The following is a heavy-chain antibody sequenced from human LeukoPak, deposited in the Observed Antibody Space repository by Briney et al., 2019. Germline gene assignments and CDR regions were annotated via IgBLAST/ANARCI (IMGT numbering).Heavy chain of an antibody. V-gene: IGHV1-69*13. CDR2: IIPIFGTA. CDR3: AGGGRGSSWYYTLFDY. Sequence: ASVKVSCKASGGTFSSYAISWVRQAPGQGLEWMGGIIPIFGTANYAQKFQGRVTITADESTSTAYMELSSLRSEDTAVYYCAGGGRGSSWYYTLFDYWGQGTLVTVSS. D-gene: IGHD6-13*01. J-gene: IGHJ4*02. CDR1: GGTFSSYA.